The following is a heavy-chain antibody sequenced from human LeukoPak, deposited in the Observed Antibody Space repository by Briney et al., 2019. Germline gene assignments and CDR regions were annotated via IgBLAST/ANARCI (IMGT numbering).Heavy chain of an antibody. CDR3: ARHRGARLSPIDY. Sequence: SETLSLTCAVYGGSFSGYYWSWIRQPPGKGLEWIGEINHSGSTNYNPSLKSRVTISVDTSKTQFSLKLTSVTAADTAVYYCARHRGARLSPIDYWGQGTLVPVSS. CDR2: INHSGST. D-gene: IGHD3-16*02. CDR1: GGSFSGYY. J-gene: IGHJ4*02. V-gene: IGHV4-34*01.